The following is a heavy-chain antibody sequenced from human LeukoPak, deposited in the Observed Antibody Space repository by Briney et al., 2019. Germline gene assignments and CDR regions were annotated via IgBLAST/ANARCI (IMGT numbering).Heavy chain of an antibody. V-gene: IGHV4-39*07. CDR3: ARDDWIPGYCSSSSNCLDAFDI. D-gene: IGHD2-2*03. CDR2: IYYSGST. J-gene: IGHJ3*02. Sequence: WVRQPPGKGLEWIGSIYYSGSTYYNPSLKSRVTISVDTSKNQFSLKLSSVTAADTAVYYCARDDWIPGYCSSSSNCLDAFDIWGPGTMVTVSS.